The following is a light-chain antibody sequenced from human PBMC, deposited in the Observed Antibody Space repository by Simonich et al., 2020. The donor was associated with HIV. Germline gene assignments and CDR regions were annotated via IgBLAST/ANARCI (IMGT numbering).Light chain of an antibody. CDR1: SSDVGSSNY. J-gene: IGLJ3*02. CDR3: SSYTSSSTLV. CDR2: DVS. V-gene: IGLV2-14*03. Sequence: QSALTQPASVSGSPGQSITISCTGTSSDVGSSNYVSWYQQHPGQAPKLRIYDVSNRPSGVSNRFTGSKSGNTASLTISGLQAEDEADYYCSSYTSSSTLVFGGGTKLTVL.